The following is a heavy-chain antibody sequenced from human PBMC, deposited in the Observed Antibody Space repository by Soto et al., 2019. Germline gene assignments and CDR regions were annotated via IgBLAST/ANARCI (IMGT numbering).Heavy chain of an antibody. CDR1: GFTFSSYA. Sequence: GGSLRLSCAASGFTFSSYALSWVRQAPGKGLQCVSTISGNGVSTYYADSVKGWFTISRDNSRNTLYLQMNSLRAEDTAVYYCAKVQGSGSGLYYFYYYGMDVWGQGTTVTVSS. CDR3: AKVQGSGSGLYYFYYYGMDV. V-gene: IGHV3-23*01. J-gene: IGHJ6*02. D-gene: IGHD3-10*01. CDR2: ISGNGVST.